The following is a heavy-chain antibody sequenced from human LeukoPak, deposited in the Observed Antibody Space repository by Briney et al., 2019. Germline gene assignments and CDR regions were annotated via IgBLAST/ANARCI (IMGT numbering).Heavy chain of an antibody. CDR3: ARGFTYRLGLDS. CDR2: ISSSSSPI. CDR1: GFTFSSYN. D-gene: IGHD1-26*01. Sequence: PGGSLRLSCAASGFTFSSYNMNWVRQAPGKGLEWVSYISSSSSPIYYADSVKGRFTISRDNAKNSLYLQMNSLRAEDTAVYYCARGFTYRLGLDSWGQGTLVTVSS. J-gene: IGHJ4*02. V-gene: IGHV3-48*04.